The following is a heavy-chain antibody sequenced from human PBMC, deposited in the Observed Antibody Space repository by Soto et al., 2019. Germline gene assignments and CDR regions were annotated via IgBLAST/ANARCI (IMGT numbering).Heavy chain of an antibody. D-gene: IGHD3-3*01. V-gene: IGHV3-13*01. CDR2: IGAASDT. CDR3: ASGVLGPGDYYYGMDV. Sequence: GGSLRLSCAASGFTFSNYDMHWVRPAPGEGLEWVSGIGAASDTYYPVSVQGRFTVSRDNAKKSLYLQMNSLRAGDTAVYYCASGVLGPGDYYYGMDVWGQGTTVTVSS. J-gene: IGHJ6*02. CDR1: GFTFSNYD.